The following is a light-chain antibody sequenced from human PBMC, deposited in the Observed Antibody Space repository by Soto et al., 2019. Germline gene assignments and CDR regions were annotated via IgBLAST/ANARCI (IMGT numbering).Light chain of an antibody. J-gene: IGLJ2*01. CDR1: SSNIGSNT. Sequence: QSVLTQPPSASGTPGQRVTISCSGSSSNIGSNTVNSYQQLPGTAPQLLIYSNNQRPPVVPGRFSGSKSGTSASLAISGLQAEDAADYYCAAWDDSLNGVVFGGGTKLTVL. V-gene: IGLV1-44*01. CDR2: SNN. CDR3: AAWDDSLNGVV.